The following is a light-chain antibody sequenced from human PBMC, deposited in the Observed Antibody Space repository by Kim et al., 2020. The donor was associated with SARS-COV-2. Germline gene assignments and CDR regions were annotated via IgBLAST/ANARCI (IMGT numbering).Light chain of an antibody. Sequence: VTIPGNGSSSSMGATYAVQWYQQPPGTAPKLPIYGDTNRPSGVPDRFSGSKSGTSASLAITGLQAEDEADYYCRSYDSSLSGRWVFGGGTQLTVL. CDR2: GDT. J-gene: IGLJ3*02. CDR3: RSYDSSLSGRWV. CDR1: SSSMGATYA. V-gene: IGLV1-40*01.